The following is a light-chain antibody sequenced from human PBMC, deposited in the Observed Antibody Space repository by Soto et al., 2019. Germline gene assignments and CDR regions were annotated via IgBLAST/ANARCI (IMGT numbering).Light chain of an antibody. Sequence: QSVLTQPPSVSGAPGQRVTISCTGSSSNIGAGYDVHWYQQLPGTAPKLLIYGNNNRPSGVPDRFSGSKSGTSASLAITGLQAEDEADYYCTSYAGSNTVVFGGGTKLTVL. CDR1: SSNIGAGYD. CDR2: GNN. CDR3: TSYAGSNTVV. V-gene: IGLV1-40*01. J-gene: IGLJ2*01.